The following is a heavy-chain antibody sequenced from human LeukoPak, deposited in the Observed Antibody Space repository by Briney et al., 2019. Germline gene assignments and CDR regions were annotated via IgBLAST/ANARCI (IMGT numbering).Heavy chain of an antibody. Sequence: GGSLRLSCAASGFTSSSYGMHWVRQAPGKGLEWVAVISYDGSNKYYADSVKGRFTISRDNSKNTLYLQMNSLRAEDTAVYYCAKEMGYSYGDFDYWGQGTLVTVSS. CDR2: ISYDGSNK. V-gene: IGHV3-30*18. D-gene: IGHD5-18*01. CDR1: GFTSSSYG. J-gene: IGHJ4*02. CDR3: AKEMGYSYGDFDY.